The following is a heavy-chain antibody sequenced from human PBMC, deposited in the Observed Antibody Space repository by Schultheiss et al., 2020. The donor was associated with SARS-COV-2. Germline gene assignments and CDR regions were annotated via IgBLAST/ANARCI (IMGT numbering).Heavy chain of an antibody. CDR3: ARGLTYYDFWSGYSLFDY. D-gene: IGHD3-3*01. CDR2: IYHSGST. J-gene: IGHJ4*02. V-gene: IGHV4-61*08. CDR1: GDSISSGGYS. Sequence: SETLSLTCTVSGDSISSGGYSWSWIRQPPGKGLEWIGYIYHSGSTNYNPSLKSRVTISVDTSKNQFSLKLSSVTAADTAVYYCARGLTYYDFWSGYSLFDYWGQGTLVTVSS.